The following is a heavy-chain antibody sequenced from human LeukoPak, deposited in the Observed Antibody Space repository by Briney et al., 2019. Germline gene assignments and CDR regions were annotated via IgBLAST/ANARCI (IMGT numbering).Heavy chain of an antibody. Sequence: PSETLSLTCTVSGGSISSSSYYWGWIRQPPGKGLEWIGSIYYSGSTYYNPSLKSLVTISVDTSKNQFSLKQSSVTAADTAVYYCARLRIAARRALGYYYYYMDVWGKGTTVTVSS. D-gene: IGHD6-6*01. CDR2: IYYSGST. J-gene: IGHJ6*03. CDR1: GGSISSSSYY. CDR3: ARLRIAARRALGYYYYYMDV. V-gene: IGHV4-39*01.